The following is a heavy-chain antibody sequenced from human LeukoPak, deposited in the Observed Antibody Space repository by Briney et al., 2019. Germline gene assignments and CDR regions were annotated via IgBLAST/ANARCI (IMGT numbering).Heavy chain of an antibody. Sequence: PSETLSLTCTVSGGSISSSSYYWGWIRQPPGKGLEWIGSIYYSGSTDYNPSLKSRVTISVDTSKNQLSLKLSSVTAADTAVYYCARGRMVTARLYFRIGAYYFDYWGQGTLVTVSS. CDR2: IYYSGST. J-gene: IGHJ4*02. V-gene: IGHV4-39*07. D-gene: IGHD2-21*02. CDR3: ARGRMVTARLYFRIGAYYFDY. CDR1: GGSISSSSYY.